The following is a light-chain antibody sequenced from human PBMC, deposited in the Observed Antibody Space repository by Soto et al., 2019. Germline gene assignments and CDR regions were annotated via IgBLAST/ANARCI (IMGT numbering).Light chain of an antibody. CDR3: VAWDGSLNGYV. CDR1: ASDIGTNT. V-gene: IGLV1-44*01. CDR2: SND. Sequence: QSVLTQPPSASGTPGQRVSISCSGRASDIGTNTVNWYQQFPGTAPKLLLHSNDQRPSGVPDRFSGSKSGTSASLAISELRSEDEADYYCVAWDGSLNGYVFGTGTKLTVL. J-gene: IGLJ1*01.